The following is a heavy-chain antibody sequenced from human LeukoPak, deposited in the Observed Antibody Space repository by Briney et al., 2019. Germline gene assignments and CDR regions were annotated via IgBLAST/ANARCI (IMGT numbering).Heavy chain of an antibody. CDR3: ASGRTMVRGVGGYFDY. CDR1: GITFSNHG. Sequence: PGRSPTLSCAVSGITFSNHGMHWVRQAPGKGLEWVAAIWYDGSYKYYADSVKGRFTISRDNSKNTLYLQMNGLRAEDTAVYYCASGRTMVRGVGGYFDYWGQGTLVTVSS. CDR2: IWYDGSYK. J-gene: IGHJ4*02. V-gene: IGHV3-33*01. D-gene: IGHD3-10*01.